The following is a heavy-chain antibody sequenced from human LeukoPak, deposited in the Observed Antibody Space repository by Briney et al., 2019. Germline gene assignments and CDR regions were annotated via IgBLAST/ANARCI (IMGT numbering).Heavy chain of an antibody. CDR3: AKAHGVVAGTFDY. CDR1: GFTFSRYA. J-gene: IGHJ4*02. CDR2: ISYDGSKK. Sequence: PGRSLRLSCAASGFTFSRYAMHWVRQAPGKGLEWVAVISYDGSKKYYADSVKGRFTISRDNSKNTLYLQMNSLRAEDTAVYYCAKAHGVVAGTFDYWGQGTLVTVSS. D-gene: IGHD2-15*01. V-gene: IGHV3-30-3*01.